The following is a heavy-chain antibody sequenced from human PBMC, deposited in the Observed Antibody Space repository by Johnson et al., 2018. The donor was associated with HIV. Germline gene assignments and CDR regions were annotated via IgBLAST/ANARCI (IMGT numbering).Heavy chain of an antibody. Sequence: VQLVESGGGLVKPGGSLRLSCAASGFTFSSYWMSWVRQAPGKGLEWVANIKQDGSEKYYVDSVKGRFTISRDNAKNSLYLQMNNLRAEDTAGYYCAKGGEVWYGAFDFWGQGTMAIVSS. J-gene: IGHJ3*01. V-gene: IGHV3-7*01. D-gene: IGHD6-13*01. CDR3: AKGGEVWYGAFDF. CDR1: GFTFSSYW. CDR2: IKQDGSEK.